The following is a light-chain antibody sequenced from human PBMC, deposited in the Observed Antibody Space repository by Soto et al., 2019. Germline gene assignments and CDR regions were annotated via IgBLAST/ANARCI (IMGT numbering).Light chain of an antibody. CDR1: QSISSW. V-gene: IGKV1-5*01. Sequence: EIKVSKSLSTLSASVGDRVTITCRASQSISSWLAWYQQKPGKAPKLLIFDASSLENGVPSRFSGSGSGTEFTLTISSLQPDDFATYYCQQYNSYWRTFGQGTKADI. CDR3: QQYNSYWRT. J-gene: IGKJ1*01. CDR2: DAS.